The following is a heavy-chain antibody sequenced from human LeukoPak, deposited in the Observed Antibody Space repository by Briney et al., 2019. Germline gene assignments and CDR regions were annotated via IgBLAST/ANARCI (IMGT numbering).Heavy chain of an antibody. J-gene: IGHJ4*02. D-gene: IGHD5-18*01. V-gene: IGHV4-34*01. CDR1: GGSFSGYY. CDR3: AKSSYSIFDY. CDR2: INHSGST. Sequence: SETLSLTCAVYGGSFSGYYWSWIRQPPGKGLEWIGEINHSGSTNYNPSLKSRVTISVDTSKNQFSLKLSSVTAADTAVYYCAKSSYSIFDYWGQGTLVTVSS.